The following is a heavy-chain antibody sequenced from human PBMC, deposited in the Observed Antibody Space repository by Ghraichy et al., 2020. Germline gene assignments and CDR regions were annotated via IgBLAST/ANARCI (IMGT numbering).Heavy chain of an antibody. D-gene: IGHD2-2*01. V-gene: IGHV4-61*01. J-gene: IGHJ6*02. Sequence: SETLSLTCTVSGGSVSSGIYYWSWIRQPPGKGLEWIGYISYSGSTNYNPSLQSRVTISVDTSKNQFSLKLNSVTAADTAFYYCARAFGGIVVVPAYYYGLDVWGQGTTVTVAS. CDR1: GGSVSSGIYY. CDR2: ISYSGST. CDR3: ARAFGGIVVVPAYYYGLDV.